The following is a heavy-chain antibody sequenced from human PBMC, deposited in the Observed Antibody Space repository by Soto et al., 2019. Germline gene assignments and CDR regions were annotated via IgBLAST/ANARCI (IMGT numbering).Heavy chain of an antibody. CDR2: IWYDGTST. J-gene: IGHJ6*02. D-gene: IGHD3-3*01. CDR3: ATDSTPKRFIDKNYSNFFSGMDA. Sequence: QMQLVESGGGVVQPGGSMRISCGSSGFSFSFYGMHWVLQATAKGLELVTFIWYDGTSTFYADSVKGRFTISRDNSKTPLVVIINSPITDDTAFYYCATDSTPKRFIDKNYSNFFSGMDAWGQGIT. V-gene: IGHV3-30*02. CDR1: GFSFSFYG.